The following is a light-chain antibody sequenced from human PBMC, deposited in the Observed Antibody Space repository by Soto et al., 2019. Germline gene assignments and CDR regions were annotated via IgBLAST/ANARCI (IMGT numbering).Light chain of an antibody. CDR3: QQYGSSPRT. J-gene: IGKJ1*01. CDR2: GAF. CDR1: QSVSSNY. Sequence: VLTQYPGTLSLSPGQRATFSCRASQSVSSNYLAWYQQKPGQAPRLLIYGAFKRATGIPDRFSGSGSGTDFTLTISRMEPEDFAVYCCQQYGSSPRTFGQGTKVDIK. V-gene: IGKV3-20*01.